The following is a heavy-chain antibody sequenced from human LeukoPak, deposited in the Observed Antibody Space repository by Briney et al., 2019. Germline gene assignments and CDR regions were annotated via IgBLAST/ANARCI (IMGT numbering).Heavy chain of an antibody. CDR2: ISNSSSYI. J-gene: IGHJ3*02. CDR3: ARELGNAFDI. Sequence: GGSLRLSCEVSGFTLSNYSMNWVRQAPGKGLEWVSSISNSSSYIYYADSVKGRFTISRDNAKNSLYLQMNSLRAEDTAVYYWARELGNAFDIWGQGTMVTVSS. CDR1: GFTLSNYS. V-gene: IGHV3-21*01.